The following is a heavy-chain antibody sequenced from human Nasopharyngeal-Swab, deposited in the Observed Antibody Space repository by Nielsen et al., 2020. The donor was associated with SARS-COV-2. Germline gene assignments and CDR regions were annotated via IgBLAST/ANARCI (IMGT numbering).Heavy chain of an antibody. V-gene: IGHV1-2*04. CDR1: GYTFTGYS. D-gene: IGHD3-3*01. Sequence: ASVKVSCKASGYTFTGYSMHWVRQAPGQGLEWMGWTNPNSGGTNYAQKFQGWVTMTSDTSISTAYMELSRLRSEDTAVYYCARGPYYDFWSGYSSYYYMDVWGKGTTVTVSS. CDR2: TNPNSGGT. CDR3: ARGPYYDFWSGYSSYYYMDV. J-gene: IGHJ6*03.